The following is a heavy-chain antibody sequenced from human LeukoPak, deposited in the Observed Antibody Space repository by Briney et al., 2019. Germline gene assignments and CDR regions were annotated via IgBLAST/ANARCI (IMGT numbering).Heavy chain of an antibody. Sequence: GGSLRLSCAGSGFIFSDHYIDWVRQAPGKGLEWVGRIRNKANSYTTDYAASVKGRFSISRDDSENSVYLEMNSLEIEDSAVFFCISGYCRGGICFSWGGDYGGQGPRVPVPP. CDR3: ISGYCRGGICFSWGGDY. CDR2: IRNKANSYTT. D-gene: IGHD2-15*01. CDR1: GFIFSDHY. V-gene: IGHV3-72*01. J-gene: IGHJ4*02.